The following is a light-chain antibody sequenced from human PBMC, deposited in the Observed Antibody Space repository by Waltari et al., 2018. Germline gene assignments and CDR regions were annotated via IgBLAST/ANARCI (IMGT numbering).Light chain of an antibody. Sequence: DIQMTQSPSSVSASVGDRVTITCRASQNIGSYLIWYQQKPGKAPNPLIYSASSLQSGVPSRFIGSGSATDFTLTINSLQPDDFATYYCQQSSSYPPTFGQGTQV. CDR3: QQSSSYPPT. CDR1: QNIGSY. CDR2: SAS. V-gene: IGKV1-39*01. J-gene: IGKJ1*01.